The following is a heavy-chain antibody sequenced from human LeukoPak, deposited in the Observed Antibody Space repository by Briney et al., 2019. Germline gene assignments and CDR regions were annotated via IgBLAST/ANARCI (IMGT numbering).Heavy chain of an antibody. J-gene: IGHJ6*02. Sequence: SETLSLTCAVYGGSFSGYYWSWIRQPPGKGLDWIGEINHSGSTNYNPSLKSRVTISVDTSKNQFSLKLSSVTAADTAVYYCASIITGTFYGMDVWGQGTTVTVSS. CDR3: ASIITGTFYGMDV. V-gene: IGHV4-34*01. CDR2: INHSGST. CDR1: GGSFSGYY. D-gene: IGHD1-20*01.